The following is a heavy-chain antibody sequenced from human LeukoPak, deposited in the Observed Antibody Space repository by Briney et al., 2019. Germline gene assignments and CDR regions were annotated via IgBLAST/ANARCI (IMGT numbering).Heavy chain of an antibody. D-gene: IGHD3-16*01. CDR2: ISSSSSYI. CDR3: ATGGTAGRYYYCYYGMDV. Sequence: GGSLRLSCAASGFTFSSYSMNWVRQAPGKGLEWVSSISSSSSYIYYADSVKGRFTISRDNAKNSLYLQMNSLRAEDTAVYYCATGGTAGRYYYCYYGMDVWGQGTTVTVSS. J-gene: IGHJ6*02. CDR1: GFTFSSYS. V-gene: IGHV3-21*01.